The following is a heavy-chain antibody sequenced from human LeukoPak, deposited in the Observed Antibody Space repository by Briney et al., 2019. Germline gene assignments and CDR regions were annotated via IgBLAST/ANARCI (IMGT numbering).Heavy chain of an antibody. CDR1: GFTFSSYA. J-gene: IGHJ1*01. V-gene: IGHV3-23*01. CDR2: ISGSGGST. D-gene: IGHD4-11*01. CDR3: ATYSILNAREFRY. Sequence: GGSLRLSCAASGFTFSSYAMSWVRQAPGKGLEWVSAISGSGGSTYYADSVKGRFTISRDNSKNTLYLQMNSLGADDTAVYYCATYSILNAREFRYWGQGTLVTVTS.